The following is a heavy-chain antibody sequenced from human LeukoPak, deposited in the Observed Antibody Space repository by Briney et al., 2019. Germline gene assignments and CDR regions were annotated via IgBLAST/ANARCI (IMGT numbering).Heavy chain of an antibody. D-gene: IGHD3-10*01. V-gene: IGHV4-59*01. CDR2: VYYSGST. J-gene: IGHJ4*02. Sequence: PSETLSLTCSVSGGSFEHYFWSWIRQPPGKGLEWIGYVYYSGSTDYSPSLKSRLTISEDTSKNQFSLKLSSVTAADTAVYYCASHRRSHGSEYWGQGTLVTVSS. CDR3: ASHRRSHGSEY. CDR1: GGSFEHYF.